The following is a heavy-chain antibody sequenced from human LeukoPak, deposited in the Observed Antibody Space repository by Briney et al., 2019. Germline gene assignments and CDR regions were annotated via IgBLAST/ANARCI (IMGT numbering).Heavy chain of an antibody. Sequence: ASVKVSRKASGYTFTSYDINWVRQATGQGLEWMGWMNPNSGNTGYAQKFQGRVTMTRNTSISTAYMELNILRSEDTAVYYCARGPMYYDYIWGSYRPTYDAFDIWGQGTMVTVSS. CDR2: MNPNSGNT. CDR1: GYTFTSYD. CDR3: ARGPMYYDYIWGSYRPTYDAFDI. J-gene: IGHJ3*02. V-gene: IGHV1-8*01. D-gene: IGHD3-16*02.